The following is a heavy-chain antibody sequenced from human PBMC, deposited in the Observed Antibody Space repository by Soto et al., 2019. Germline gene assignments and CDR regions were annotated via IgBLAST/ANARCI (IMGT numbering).Heavy chain of an antibody. J-gene: IGHJ5*02. D-gene: IGHD5-18*01. CDR1: GGSISSGEYY. Sequence: PSETLSLTCTVSGGSISSGEYYWSWIRQPPGEGLEWIGNIYYSGSTNYNPSLKSRVTISVDTSKNQFSLKLSSVTAADTAVYYCARLVWSYGTWFDPWGQGTLVTVSS. V-gene: IGHV4-61*08. CDR3: ARLVWSYGTWFDP. CDR2: IYYSGST.